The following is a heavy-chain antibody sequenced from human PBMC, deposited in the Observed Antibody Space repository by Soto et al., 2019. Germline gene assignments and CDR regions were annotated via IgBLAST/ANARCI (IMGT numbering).Heavy chain of an antibody. CDR3: TREGRLTTPYYTDY. CDR1: GFTFSDHY. Sequence: EVQLVESGGGLVQPEGSLRLSCVASGFTFSDHYMDWVRQAPGKGLEWVGRIRNKVMTYTTEYAASVKGRFTVSRDDSRNSLYLQMNSLKTEDTAMYYCTREGRLTTPYYTDYWGQGTLVIVSS. V-gene: IGHV3-72*01. D-gene: IGHD2-21*01. J-gene: IGHJ4*02. CDR2: IRNKVMTYTT.